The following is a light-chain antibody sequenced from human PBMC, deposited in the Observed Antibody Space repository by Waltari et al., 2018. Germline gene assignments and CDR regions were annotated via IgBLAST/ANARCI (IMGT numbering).Light chain of an antibody. CDR3: NSFTSSNTWV. V-gene: IGLV2-18*02. Sequence: QSALTQPPSVSGSPGQSVTISCTGTSSDIGSYKTVSWYQQSPGTAPKLRIYEGTNRPSGGTYRFSGSKSANTASLTISGLQVEDEADYYCNSFTSSNTWVFGGGTRLTVL. CDR1: SSDIGSYKT. CDR2: EGT. J-gene: IGLJ3*02.